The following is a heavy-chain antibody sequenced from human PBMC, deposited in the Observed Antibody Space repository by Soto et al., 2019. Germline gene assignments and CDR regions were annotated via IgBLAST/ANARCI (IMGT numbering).Heavy chain of an antibody. J-gene: IGHJ6*02. D-gene: IGHD6-19*01. Sequence: QVQLVQSGAEVKKPGASVTVSCKTSGYTFSNYGINWMRQAPGQGLEWMGWISGYNGNTNYAQTVQGRVTMTTDTSTGTVYMELRSLKSDDTAIYYCSRFIMVGGWFDPNYYHRMDVWGQGTTVTVSS. CDR3: SRFIMVGGWFDPNYYHRMDV. CDR1: GYTFSNYG. V-gene: IGHV1-18*01. CDR2: ISGYNGNT.